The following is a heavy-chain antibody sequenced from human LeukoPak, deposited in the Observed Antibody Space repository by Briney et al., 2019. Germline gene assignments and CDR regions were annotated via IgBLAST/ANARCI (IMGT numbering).Heavy chain of an antibody. Sequence: PSETLSLTCTVSGGSISSHYWSWIRQPPGKGLEWIGYIYYSGSTNYNPSLKSRVTISVDTSKNQFSLKLSSVTAADTAVYYCARVIAAAADWWFDPWGQGTLVTVSS. D-gene: IGHD6-13*01. V-gene: IGHV4-59*11. J-gene: IGHJ5*02. CDR2: IYYSGST. CDR3: ARVIAAAADWWFDP. CDR1: GGSISSHY.